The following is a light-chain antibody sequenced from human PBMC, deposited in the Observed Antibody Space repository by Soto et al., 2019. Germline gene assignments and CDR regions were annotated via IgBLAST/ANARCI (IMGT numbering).Light chain of an antibody. J-gene: IGLJ2*01. CDR2: DVS. V-gene: IGLV2-8*01. CDR3: TSFAGSNDLGV. CDR1: SSDIGAYNY. Sequence: QSALTQPPSASGSPGQSVTISCTGTSSDIGAYNYVSWYQQHPGKAPRLMIYDVSKRPPGVPDRFSGSKSGYTASLTVSGLQPGDEADYYCTSFAGSNDLGVFGGGTKLTVL.